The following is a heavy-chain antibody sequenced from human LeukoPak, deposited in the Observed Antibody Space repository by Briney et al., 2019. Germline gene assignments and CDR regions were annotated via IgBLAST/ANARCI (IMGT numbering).Heavy chain of an antibody. J-gene: IGHJ6*02. D-gene: IGHD5-18*01. CDR1: GFTFSSYG. Sequence: GGSLRLSCAASGFTFSSYGMHWVRQAPGKGLEWVAVISYDGSNKYYADSVKGRFTISRDNSKNTLYLQMNSLRAEDTAVYYCAKSPGGYSYGQYYYYYYGMDVWGQGTTVTVSS. V-gene: IGHV3-30*18. CDR2: ISYDGSNK. CDR3: AKSPGGYSYGQYYYYYYGMDV.